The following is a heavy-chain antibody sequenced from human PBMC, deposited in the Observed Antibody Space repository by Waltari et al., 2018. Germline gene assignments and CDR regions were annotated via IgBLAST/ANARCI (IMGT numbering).Heavy chain of an antibody. J-gene: IGHJ6*02. Sequence: QVQLQQWGAGLLKPSETLSPTCAVYGWSFSGYYWSWIRPPPGKGMAWIGEINHSGSTNYNPALKSRVTISVDTSKNQFSLKLSSVTAADTAVYYCARAPQVVVVVAADDYYYYGMDVWGQGTTVTVSS. CDR3: ARAPQVVVVVAADDYYYYGMDV. CDR1: GWSFSGYY. CDR2: INHSGST. V-gene: IGHV4-34*01. D-gene: IGHD2-15*01.